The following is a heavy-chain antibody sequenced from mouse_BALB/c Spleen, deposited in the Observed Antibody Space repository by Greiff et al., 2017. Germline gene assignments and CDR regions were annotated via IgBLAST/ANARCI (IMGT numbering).Heavy chain of an antibody. CDR1: GFTFTAYY. Sequence: EVQLVESGAGLVQPGGSLRLSCATSGFTFTAYYMRWVRQPPGQALEWLGFIRNKANGYTTEYSSSVKGRFTISRDTSQSILYLQMHTLRAEDSATYYGERGHGNCYAMDYWGQGTSVTVSA. CDR2: IRNKANGYTT. D-gene: IGHD2-1*01. V-gene: IGHV7-3*02. J-gene: IGHJ4*01. CDR3: ERGHGNCYAMDY.